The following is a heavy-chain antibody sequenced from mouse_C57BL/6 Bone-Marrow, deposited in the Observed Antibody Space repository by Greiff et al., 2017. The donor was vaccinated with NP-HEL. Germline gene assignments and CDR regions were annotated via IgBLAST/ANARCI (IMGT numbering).Heavy chain of an antibody. D-gene: IGHD3-2*02. V-gene: IGHV5-4*01. CDR2: ISDGGSYT. CDR3: ARDSSGYALYAMDY. CDR1: GFTFSSYA. Sequence: VQLKESGGGLVKPGGSLKLSCAASGFTFSSYAMSWVRQTPEKRLEWVATISDGGSYTYYPDNVKGRFTISRDNAKNNLYLQMSHLKSEDTAMYYCARDSSGYALYAMDYWGQGTSVTVSS. J-gene: IGHJ4*01.